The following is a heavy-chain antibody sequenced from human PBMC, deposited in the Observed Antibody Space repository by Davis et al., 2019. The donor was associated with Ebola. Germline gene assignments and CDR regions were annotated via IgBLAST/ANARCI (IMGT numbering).Heavy chain of an antibody. J-gene: IGHJ4*02. CDR3: ARGIWGSYRSSFDY. CDR2: INHSGST. D-gene: IGHD3-16*02. V-gene: IGHV4-34*01. CDR1: GGSFSGYY. Sequence: PSETLSLTCAVYGGSFSGYYWSWIRQPPGKGLEWIGEINHSGSTNYNPSLKSRVTISVDTSKNQFSLKLNSVTAADTAVYYCARGIWGSYRSSFDYWGQGTLVTVSS.